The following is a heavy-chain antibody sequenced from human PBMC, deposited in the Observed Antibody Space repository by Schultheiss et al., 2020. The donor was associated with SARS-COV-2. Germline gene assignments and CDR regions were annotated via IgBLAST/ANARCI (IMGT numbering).Heavy chain of an antibody. D-gene: IGHD6-13*01. V-gene: IGHV3-30*04. Sequence: GESLKISCAASGFTFSSYAMHWVRQAPGKGLEWVAVISYDGSNKYYADSVKGRFTISRDNSKNTLYLQMNSLRAEDTAVYYCASTSGAAAAPFDYWGQGTLVTVSS. CDR1: GFTFSSYA. J-gene: IGHJ4*02. CDR3: ASTSGAAAAPFDY. CDR2: ISYDGSNK.